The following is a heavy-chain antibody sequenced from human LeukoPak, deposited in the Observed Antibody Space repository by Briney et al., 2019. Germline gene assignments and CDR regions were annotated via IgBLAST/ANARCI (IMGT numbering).Heavy chain of an antibody. D-gene: IGHD5-24*01. CDR3: ARDGGDGYNFYY. V-gene: IGHV1-2*02. CDR1: GYTFSGYY. CDR2: INPNGGVT. J-gene: IGHJ4*02. Sequence: ASVEVSCKASGYTFSGYYMHWLRQAPGQGLEWMGWINPNGGVTNYAQKFQGGVTMTRDTSISTAYMELSRLRSDDTAVYYCARDGGDGYNFYYWGQGTLVTVSS.